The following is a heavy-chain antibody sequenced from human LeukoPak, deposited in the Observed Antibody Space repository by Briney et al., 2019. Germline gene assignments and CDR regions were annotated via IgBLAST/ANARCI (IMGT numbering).Heavy chain of an antibody. J-gene: IGHJ4*02. Sequence: PGGSLRLSCAASGFTFSDYYMSWIRQAPGKGLEWVSYISSSGSTIYYADPVKGRFTISRDNAKNSLYLQMNSLRAEDTAVYYCARAQNDFWSGYPTKYWGQGTLITVSS. CDR3: ARAQNDFWSGYPTKY. D-gene: IGHD3-3*01. V-gene: IGHV3-11*04. CDR2: ISSSGSTI. CDR1: GFTFSDYY.